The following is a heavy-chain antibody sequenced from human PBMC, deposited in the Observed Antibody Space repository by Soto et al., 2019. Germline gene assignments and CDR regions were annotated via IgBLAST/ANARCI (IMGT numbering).Heavy chain of an antibody. D-gene: IGHD3-22*01. CDR2: ISSSSSTI. Sequence: GGSLRLSCAASGFTFSSHSMNWVRQAPGKGLEWVSYISSSSSTIYYADSVKGRFTISRDNAKNSLYLQMNSLRDEDTAVYYCARDAQNYYDSSGYYPNWFDPWGQGTLVTSPQ. J-gene: IGHJ5*02. CDR3: ARDAQNYYDSSGYYPNWFDP. V-gene: IGHV3-48*02. CDR1: GFTFSSHS.